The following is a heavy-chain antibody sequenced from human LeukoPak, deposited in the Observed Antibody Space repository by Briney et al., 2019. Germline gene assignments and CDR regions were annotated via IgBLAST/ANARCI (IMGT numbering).Heavy chain of an antibody. Sequence: SETLSLTCTVSGGSISSSSYYWGWIRQPPGKGLEWIGSIYYSGSTYYNPSLKSRVTISVDTSKNQFSLKLSSVTAADTAVYYCARTDYDFWSCDDNWFDPWGQGTLVTVSS. D-gene: IGHD3-3*01. CDR1: GGSISSSSYY. J-gene: IGHJ5*02. CDR3: ARTDYDFWSCDDNWFDP. V-gene: IGHV4-39*07. CDR2: IYYSGST.